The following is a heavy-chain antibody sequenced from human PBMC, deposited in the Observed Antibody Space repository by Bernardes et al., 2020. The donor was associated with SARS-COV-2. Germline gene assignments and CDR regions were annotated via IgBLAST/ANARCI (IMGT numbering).Heavy chain of an antibody. CDR3: ARDPGLFRDPYGLDV. Sequence: SDTLYVICTVSGGSISSPDHYWSWIRHHPEKGLEWIGYVYYTGSTFYNPSLKSRVTMSIDTSKHQFSLKLTSVTAADTAVYYCARDPGLFRDPYGLDVWGQGTSVTVSS. CDR1: GGSISSPDHY. J-gene: IGHJ6*02. D-gene: IGHD2-21*01. CDR2: VYYTGST. V-gene: IGHV4-31*03.